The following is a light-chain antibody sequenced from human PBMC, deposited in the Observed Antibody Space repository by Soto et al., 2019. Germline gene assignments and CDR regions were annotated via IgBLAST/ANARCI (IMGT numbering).Light chain of an antibody. V-gene: IGKV3-11*01. CDR2: DAS. J-gene: IGKJ1*01. CDR1: QNVSSY. CDR3: QQRSNWPPT. Sequence: EIVLTQSPATLSLSPGERATLSCRASQNVSSYLAWYQQKPGQPPRLLIYDASNRATGIPARFSGSGSGTDFTLTISSLEPEDFAVYYCQQRSNWPPTFGQGTKVEIK.